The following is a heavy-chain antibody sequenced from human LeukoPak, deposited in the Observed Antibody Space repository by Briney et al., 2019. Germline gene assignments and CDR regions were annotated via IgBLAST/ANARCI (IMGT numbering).Heavy chain of an antibody. J-gene: IGHJ4*02. CDR3: ARDRHIAGAGYYFDY. V-gene: IGHV3-30*04. CDR2: VADDGKDK. Sequence: GGSLRLSCTASGFTFSTYPMHWARQAPGKGLEWVAVVADDGKDKHYVESVKGRFTISRDNSKNTLYLQMNSLRVEDTAVYYCARDRHIAGAGYYFDYWGQGTLVTVSS. CDR1: GFTFSTYP. D-gene: IGHD6-19*01.